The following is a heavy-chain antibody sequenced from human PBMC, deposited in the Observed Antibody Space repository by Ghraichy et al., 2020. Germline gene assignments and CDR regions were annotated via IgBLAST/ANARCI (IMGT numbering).Heavy chain of an antibody. CDR2: MSSSSTNI. J-gene: IGHJ4*02. Sequence: GGSLRLSCAASGFTFNRYAMNWVRQAPGKGLEWVAYMSSSSTNIHYADSVKGRFTISRDNAKNSLYLQMDNLRNEDSAIYYCARDPSFGSSWVHFFDYWGQGPLVTVSA. V-gene: IGHV3-48*02. CDR1: GFTFNRYA. CDR3: ARDPSFGSSWVHFFDY. D-gene: IGHD6-6*01.